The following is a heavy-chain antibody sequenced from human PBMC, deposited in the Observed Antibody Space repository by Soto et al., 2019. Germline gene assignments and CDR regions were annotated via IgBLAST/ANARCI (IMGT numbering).Heavy chain of an antibody. CDR1: GGSISSYY. V-gene: IGHV4-59*01. CDR3: AGGSTFWSGYDDWYFDL. J-gene: IGHJ2*01. D-gene: IGHD3-3*01. Sequence: QVQLQESGPGLVKPSETLSLTCTVSGGSISSYYWSWIRQPPGEGLEWIGYIYYTGSTKNNPSLKSRVTISVDTSKNQFSLKLNSVTAADTAVYYCAGGSTFWSGYDDWYFDLWGRGTLVTVSS. CDR2: IYYTGST.